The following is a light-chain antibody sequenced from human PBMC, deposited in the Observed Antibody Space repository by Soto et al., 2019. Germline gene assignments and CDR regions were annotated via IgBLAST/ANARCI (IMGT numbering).Light chain of an antibody. V-gene: IGLV2-14*01. CDR2: EVN. Sequence: ALTQPASVSGSPGQSITISCTGTSSDIGGYNYVSWYQQHPGKAPKLMIYEVNNRPSGVSDRFSGSKSGNTASLTISGLQAEDEADYYCNPYTTSRTYVFGTGTKVTVL. CDR3: NPYTTSRTYV. CDR1: SSDIGGYNY. J-gene: IGLJ1*01.